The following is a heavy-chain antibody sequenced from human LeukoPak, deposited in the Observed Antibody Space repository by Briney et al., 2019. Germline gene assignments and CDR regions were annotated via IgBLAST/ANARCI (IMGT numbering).Heavy chain of an antibody. CDR1: GGTFSSYA. V-gene: IGHV1-69*04. CDR2: IIPIFGIA. CDR3: ARDGGSYNWNYRNYFDY. J-gene: IGHJ4*02. D-gene: IGHD1-7*01. Sequence: ASVKVSCKASGGTFSSYAISWVRQAPGQGLEWMGRIIPIFGIANYAQKFQGRVTITADKSTSTACMELSSLRSEDTAVYYCARDGGSYNWNYRNYFDYWGQGTLVTVSS.